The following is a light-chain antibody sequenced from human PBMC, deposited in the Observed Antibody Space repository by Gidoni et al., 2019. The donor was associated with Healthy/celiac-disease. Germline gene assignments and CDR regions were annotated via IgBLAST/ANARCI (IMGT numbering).Light chain of an antibody. CDR1: QSVSSY. CDR3: QRHSNVPPLVT. Sequence: EIVLTQSPATLSLSPGERATLSCRASQSVSSYLAWYQQKPCQAPRLLIYDASNRATGIPAGFSVSGSGTDFTLTISILGPEDFAIYYCQRHSNVPPLVTFGGGTKVEIK. CDR2: DAS. J-gene: IGKJ4*01. V-gene: IGKV3-11*01.